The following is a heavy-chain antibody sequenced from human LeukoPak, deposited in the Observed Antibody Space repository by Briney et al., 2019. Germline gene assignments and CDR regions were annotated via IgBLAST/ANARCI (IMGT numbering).Heavy chain of an antibody. CDR3: ARGADSSGYYSIFYFDY. V-gene: IGHV4-59*01. J-gene: IGHJ4*02. CDR2: IHYSGST. Sequence: PSETLSLTCTVSGGSISSYYWNWIRQPPGKGLEWIGYIHYSGSTNYNPSLKSRVTISVDTSKNQFSLKLSSVTAADTAVYYCARGADSSGYYSIFYFDYWGQGTLVTVSP. CDR1: GGSISSYY. D-gene: IGHD3-22*01.